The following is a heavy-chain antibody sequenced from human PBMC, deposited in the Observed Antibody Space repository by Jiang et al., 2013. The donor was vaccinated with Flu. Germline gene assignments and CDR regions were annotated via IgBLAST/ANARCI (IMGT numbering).Heavy chain of an antibody. D-gene: IGHD1-26*01. CDR1: GGSFSAYH. J-gene: IGHJ3*02. CDR3: ARHRPSSGTYSYDDAFDI. V-gene: IGHV4-34*01. CDR2: INHSGST. Sequence: LLKPSETLSLTCAVYGGSFSAYHWTWIRQSPGKGLEWIGEINHSGSTNSNPSLKSRVTISVDTTKNQFSLKVRSVTAADTAVYYCARHRPSSGTYSYDDAFDIWGQGTMVTVSS.